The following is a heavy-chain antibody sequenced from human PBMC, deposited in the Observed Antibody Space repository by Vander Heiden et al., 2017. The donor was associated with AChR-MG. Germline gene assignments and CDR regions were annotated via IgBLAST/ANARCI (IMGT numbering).Heavy chain of an antibody. V-gene: IGHV1-69*04. D-gene: IGHD3-22*01. CDR3: ARTYYDSSGYYPI. CDR1: GGTFSSHA. Sequence: QVQLVQSGAEVKKPGSSVKVSCKASGGTFSSHAISWVRQAPGKGLEWMGRIIPILGIANYAQKFQGRVTITADKSTSTAYMELSSLRSEDTAVYYCARTYYDSSGYYPIWGQGTLVTVSS. CDR2: IIPILGIA. J-gene: IGHJ4*02.